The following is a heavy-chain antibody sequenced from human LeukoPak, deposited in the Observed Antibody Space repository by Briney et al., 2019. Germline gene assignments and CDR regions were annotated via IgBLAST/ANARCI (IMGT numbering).Heavy chain of an antibody. J-gene: IGHJ6*03. CDR3: ARLVVTASQYHYYLDV. D-gene: IGHD2-21*02. V-gene: IGHV4-34*01. CDR1: GGSFNGYY. CDR2: INHIGTT. Sequence: PSETLSLTCNVSGGSFNGYYWTWIRQPPGKELEWIAEINHIGTTNHNPSLKSRVTVSTDTSKRQFFLKLTSVTAADTALYYCARLVVTASQYHYYLDVWGEGTTVTVSS.